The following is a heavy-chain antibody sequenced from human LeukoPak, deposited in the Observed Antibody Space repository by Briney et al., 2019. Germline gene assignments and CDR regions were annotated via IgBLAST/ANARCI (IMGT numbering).Heavy chain of an antibody. J-gene: IGHJ5*02. CDR1: GYTFTSYD. CDR2: MNPNGGNT. CDR3: ARHPRFDSSSWYPWFDP. Sequence: ASVKVSCKASGYTFTSYDINWVRQATGQGLEWMGWMNPNGGNTGYAQKFQGRVTMTRNTSISTDYMELSSLRSEDTAVYYCARHPRFDSSSWYPWFDPWGQGTLVTVSS. D-gene: IGHD6-13*01. V-gene: IGHV1-8*01.